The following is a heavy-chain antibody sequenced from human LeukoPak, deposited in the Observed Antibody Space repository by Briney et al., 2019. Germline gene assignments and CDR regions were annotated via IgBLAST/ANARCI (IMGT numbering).Heavy chain of an antibody. V-gene: IGHV1-69*02. J-gene: IGHJ4*02. Sequence: SVKVSCKASGGTFSSYTISWLRQAPGQGLEWMGRIIPILGIANYAQKCQGRVTITADKSTSTAYMELSSLRSEDTAVYYCARGSDSSGWYADYWGQGTLVTVSS. CDR3: ARGSDSSGWYADY. CDR1: GGTFSSYT. D-gene: IGHD6-19*01. CDR2: IIPILGIA.